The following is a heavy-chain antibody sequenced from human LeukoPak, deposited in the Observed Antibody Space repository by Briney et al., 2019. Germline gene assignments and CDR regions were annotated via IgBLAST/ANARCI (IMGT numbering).Heavy chain of an antibody. V-gene: IGHV3-23*01. Sequence: QPGGSLRLSCAASGFTFSSYAMSWVRQAPGKGLEWVSSISDNGGSTYSADSVKGRFTISRDNSKNTLYLQMNSLRAEDTAVYYCAREFGLITSHWGQGTLVTVSS. CDR1: GFTFSSYA. D-gene: IGHD3/OR15-3a*01. CDR3: AREFGLITSH. CDR2: ISDNGGST. J-gene: IGHJ1*01.